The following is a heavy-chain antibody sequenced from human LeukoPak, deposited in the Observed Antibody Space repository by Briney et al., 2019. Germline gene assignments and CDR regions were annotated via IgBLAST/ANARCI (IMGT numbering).Heavy chain of an antibody. CDR1: GGSISSYY. Sequence: PSVTLALTCTVSGGSISSYYWSWIRQPAGKGLEWIGRIYTSGSTNYNPSLKSRVTMSVDTSKNQFSLKLSSVTAADTAVYYCARSHYYDSSGWQNWGQGTLVTVSS. V-gene: IGHV4-4*07. J-gene: IGHJ4*02. CDR2: IYTSGST. D-gene: IGHD3-22*01. CDR3: ARSHYYDSSGWQN.